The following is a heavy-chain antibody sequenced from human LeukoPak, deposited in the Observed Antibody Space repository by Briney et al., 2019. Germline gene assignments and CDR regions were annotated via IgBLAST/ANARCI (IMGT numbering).Heavy chain of an antibody. CDR1: GFTFSSYA. CDR3: ATGGRGSYSEFAY. V-gene: IGHV3-23*01. J-gene: IGHJ4*02. Sequence: GGSLRLSCAASGFTFSSYAMRWVRQAPGKGLEWVSAIGSGSGGTTIYADSVEGRFTISRDNSKNTLHLQMNCLRAEDTAVYYCATGGRGSYSEFAYWGQGTLVTVSS. CDR2: IGSGSGGTT. D-gene: IGHD1-26*01.